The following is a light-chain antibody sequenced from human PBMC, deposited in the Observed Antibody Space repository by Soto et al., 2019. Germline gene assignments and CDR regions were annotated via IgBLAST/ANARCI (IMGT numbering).Light chain of an antibody. CDR2: ATS. Sequence: DIQMTQSPSSVSASVGDRVTITRRASQGISNWLAWYQQKAGKAPKLLIYATSTLQSGVPSRFRGSGSGTEFTLTISSLQPEDVATYYCQQANSFPYTFGQGTKLEIK. CDR1: QGISNW. V-gene: IGKV1-12*01. J-gene: IGKJ2*01. CDR3: QQANSFPYT.